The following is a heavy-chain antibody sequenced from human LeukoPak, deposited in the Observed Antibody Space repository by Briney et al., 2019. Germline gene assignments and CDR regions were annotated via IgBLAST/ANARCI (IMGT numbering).Heavy chain of an antibody. Sequence: PSETLSLTCTVSGGSISSSSYYWGWIRQPPGKGLEWIGSIYYSGSTYYNPSLKSRVTISVDTSKNQFSLKLSSVTAADTAVYYCARGRRIVVVPAAIRSHNWFDPWGQGTLVTVSS. J-gene: IGHJ5*02. D-gene: IGHD2-2*02. CDR1: GGSISSSSYY. CDR3: ARGRRIVVVPAAIRSHNWFDP. V-gene: IGHV4-39*07. CDR2: IYYSGST.